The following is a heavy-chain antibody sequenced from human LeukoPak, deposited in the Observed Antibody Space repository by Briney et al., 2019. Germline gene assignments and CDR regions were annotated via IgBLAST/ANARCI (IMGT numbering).Heavy chain of an antibody. J-gene: IGHJ4*02. D-gene: IGHD4-17*01. CDR3: AKDKGNFGDYYYFGH. Sequence: PGGSLRLSCAASGFTFSSYAMSWVRQAPGKGLEWVAVISYDGSNKYHADSVKGRFTISRDNSNNTLYLQMNSLRAEDTAVYYCAKDKGNFGDYYYFGHWGQGTLVTVSS. CDR2: ISYDGSNK. CDR1: GFTFSSYA. V-gene: IGHV3-30*18.